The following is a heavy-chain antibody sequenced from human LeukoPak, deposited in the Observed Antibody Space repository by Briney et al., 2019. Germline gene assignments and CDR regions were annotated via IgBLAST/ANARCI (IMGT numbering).Heavy chain of an antibody. Sequence: GGSLRLSCAASGFTFSSYGMHWVRQAPGKGLEWVAFIRLDGSNKYYAGSVKGRFTISRDNSKNTLYLQMNSLRAEDTAVYYCAKQAGHMVRGVIDYWGQGTLVTVSS. CDR2: IRLDGSNK. J-gene: IGHJ4*02. V-gene: IGHV3-30*02. D-gene: IGHD3-10*01. CDR1: GFTFSSYG. CDR3: AKQAGHMVRGVIDY.